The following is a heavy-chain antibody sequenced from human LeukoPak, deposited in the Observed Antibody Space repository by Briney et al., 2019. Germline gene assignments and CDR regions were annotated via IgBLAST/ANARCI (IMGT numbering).Heavy chain of an antibody. Sequence: PGRSLRLSCAASAFTFSSYGMHWVRQAPGKGLEWVAVISYDGSNKYYADSVKGRFTISRDNSKNTLYLQMNSLRAEDTAVYYCAKDSPRIQLWRYFDYWGQGTLVTVSS. CDR2: ISYDGSNK. V-gene: IGHV3-30*18. CDR1: AFTFSSYG. D-gene: IGHD5-18*01. J-gene: IGHJ4*02. CDR3: AKDSPRIQLWRYFDY.